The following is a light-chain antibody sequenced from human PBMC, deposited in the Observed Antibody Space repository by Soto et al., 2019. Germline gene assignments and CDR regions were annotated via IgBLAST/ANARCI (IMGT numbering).Light chain of an antibody. V-gene: IGLV2-14*01. CDR3: SSYTSSTVV. Sequence: QSALTQPASVSGSPRPSITISCTGTSSDVGGYNYVSWYQQHPGKAPKLMIYDVSNRPSGVSNRFSGSKSGNTASLTISGLQAEDEADYYCSSYTSSTVVFGGGTKLTVL. J-gene: IGLJ2*01. CDR2: DVS. CDR1: SSDVGGYNY.